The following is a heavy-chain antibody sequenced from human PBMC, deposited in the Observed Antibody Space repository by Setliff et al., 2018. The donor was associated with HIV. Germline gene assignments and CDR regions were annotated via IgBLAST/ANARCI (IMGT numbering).Heavy chain of an antibody. CDR1: GDSMISRPYY. CDR2: IFYSGSI. Sequence: SETLSLTCTVSGDSMISRPYYWGWIRQSPGKGLEWIGNIFYSGSIYSNPSLKSRINLSIDTSKNQFSLKLTSVTAADTAVYYCARTFGDLKHYNYYYTIDVWGQGTTVTVSS. J-gene: IGHJ6*02. V-gene: IGHV4-39*01. CDR3: ARTFGDLKHYNYYYTIDV. D-gene: IGHD3-10*01.